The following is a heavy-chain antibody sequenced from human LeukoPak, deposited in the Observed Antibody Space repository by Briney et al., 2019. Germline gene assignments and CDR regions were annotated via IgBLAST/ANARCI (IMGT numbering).Heavy chain of an antibody. CDR1: GFTFSSYA. CDR3: ARDAHLLWFGESKRGFDY. CDR2: ISYDGSNK. Sequence: GGSLRLSCAASGFTFSSYAMHWVRQAPGKGLEWVAVISYDGSNKYCADSVKGRFTISRDNSKNTLYLQMNSLRAEDTAVYYCARDAHLLWFGESKRGFDYWGQGTLVTVSS. V-gene: IGHV3-30-3*01. J-gene: IGHJ4*02. D-gene: IGHD3-10*01.